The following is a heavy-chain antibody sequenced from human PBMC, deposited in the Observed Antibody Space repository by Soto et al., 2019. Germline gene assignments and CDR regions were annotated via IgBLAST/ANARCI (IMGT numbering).Heavy chain of an antibody. V-gene: IGHV4-31*03. D-gene: IGHD3-22*01. J-gene: IGHJ5*02. CDR3: ARAGYYDSSGYYYYTDFDP. CDR1: GGSISSGGYY. CDR2: IYYSGST. Sequence: SETLSLTCTVSGGSISSGGYYWSWIRQHPGKGLEWIGYIYYSGSTYYNPSLKSRVTISVDTSKNQFSLKLSSVTAADTAVYYCARAGYYDSSGYYYYTDFDPWGQGTLVTVSS.